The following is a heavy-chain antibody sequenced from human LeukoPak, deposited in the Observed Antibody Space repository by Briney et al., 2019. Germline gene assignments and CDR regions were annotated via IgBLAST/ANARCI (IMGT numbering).Heavy chain of an antibody. V-gene: IGHV1-3*01. CDR2: INAGNGNA. Sequence: ASVKVSCKASEYTFTDYAINWVRQAPGQRLEWMGWINAGNGNARYSQRFQGRVTITRDTSASTAYMELSSLTSEDTAVYYCARGRWSATTASYYLDFWGQGTLVTVSS. D-gene: IGHD5-24*01. J-gene: IGHJ4*02. CDR1: EYTFTDYA. CDR3: ARGRWSATTASYYLDF.